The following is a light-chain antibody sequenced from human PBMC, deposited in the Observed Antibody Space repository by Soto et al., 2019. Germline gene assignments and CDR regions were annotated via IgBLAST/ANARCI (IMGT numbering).Light chain of an antibody. CDR1: SSDVGGYNY. Sequence: HSALTQPPSASGSPGQSVSISCTGISSDVGGYNYVSWYQQHPGKAPKLVIYEVSKRPSGVPDRFSGSKSGNTASLTVSGLQAEDEADYYCSSYAGSNNLVFGGGTQLTVL. CDR2: EVS. V-gene: IGLV2-8*01. CDR3: SSYAGSNNLV. J-gene: IGLJ2*01.